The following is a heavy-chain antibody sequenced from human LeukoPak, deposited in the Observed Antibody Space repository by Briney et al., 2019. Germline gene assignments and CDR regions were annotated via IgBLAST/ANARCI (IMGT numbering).Heavy chain of an antibody. D-gene: IGHD3-22*01. J-gene: IGHJ6*02. Sequence: SVKVSCKASGGTFSSYAISWVRQAPGQGLEWMGGIIPIFGTANYAQKFQGRVTITADESTSTAYMELSSLRSEDTAVYYCARASIDSRLRYYYGMDVWGQGTTVTVSS. V-gene: IGHV1-69*13. CDR2: IIPIFGTA. CDR3: ARASIDSRLRYYYGMDV. CDR1: GGTFSSYA.